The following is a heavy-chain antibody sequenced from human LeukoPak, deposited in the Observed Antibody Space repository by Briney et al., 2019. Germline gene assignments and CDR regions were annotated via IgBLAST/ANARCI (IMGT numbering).Heavy chain of an antibody. CDR3: ARGFTIFGVVNDGFDI. J-gene: IGHJ3*02. CDR1: GFTFSSYW. D-gene: IGHD3-3*01. Sequence: GGSLRLSCAASGFTFSSYWMNWVRQAPGKGLVWVSRIDIDGSSTTYADSVKGRFTISRDNAKNTVYLQMNSLRAEDTAMYYCARGFTIFGVVNDGFDIWGQGTKVTVSS. V-gene: IGHV3-74*01. CDR2: IDIDGSST.